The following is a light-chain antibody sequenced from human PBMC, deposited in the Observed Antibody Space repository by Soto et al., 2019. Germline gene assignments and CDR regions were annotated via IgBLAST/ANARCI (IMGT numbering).Light chain of an antibody. CDR3: QQSYSGPPT. CDR2: AAS. CDR1: QSISSH. J-gene: IGKJ1*01. Sequence: DIQMTQSPSSLSASVEDRVITTCRASQSISSHLNWYQQKPGKAPKLLIFAASSLQSGVPSRFSGSRSGPDFTLTISSLQPEDFATYYCQQSYSGPPTFGQGTKVDIK. V-gene: IGKV1-39*01.